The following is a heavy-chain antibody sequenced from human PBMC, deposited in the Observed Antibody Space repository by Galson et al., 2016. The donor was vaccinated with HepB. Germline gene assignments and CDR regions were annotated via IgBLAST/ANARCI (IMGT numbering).Heavy chain of an antibody. Sequence: LRLSCAASEFTFSSYVISWVRQAPGKGLEWVSTISGNGGSTYYADSVKGRFTISRDNSKNTLYLQMNSLRAEDTAVYYCAKEGTIFGAVPYGMDVWGQGTTVTVSS. J-gene: IGHJ6*02. D-gene: IGHD3-3*01. V-gene: IGHV3-23*01. CDR2: ISGNGGST. CDR1: EFTFSSYV. CDR3: AKEGTIFGAVPYGMDV.